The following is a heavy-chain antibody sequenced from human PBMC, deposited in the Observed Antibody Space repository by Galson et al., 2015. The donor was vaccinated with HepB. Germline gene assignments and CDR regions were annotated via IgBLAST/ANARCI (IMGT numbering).Heavy chain of an antibody. D-gene: IGHD2-2*01. Sequence: ETLSLTCAVYGGSFSDYYWSWIRQPPGKGLEWIGEINHSGSTNYNPSLKSRVTISVDTSKKKFSLELSSVTAADTAVYYCARWPWTYCSSTSCYSYYGMDVWGQGTTVTVSS. CDR1: GGSFSDYY. V-gene: IGHV4-34*01. CDR3: ARWPWTYCSSTSCYSYYGMDV. CDR2: INHSGST. J-gene: IGHJ6*02.